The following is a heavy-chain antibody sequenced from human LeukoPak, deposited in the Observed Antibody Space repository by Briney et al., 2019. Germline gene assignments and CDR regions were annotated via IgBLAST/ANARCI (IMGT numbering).Heavy chain of an antibody. J-gene: IGHJ3*02. D-gene: IGHD2-2*03. V-gene: IGHV4-61*08. CDR3: ARSRPRKMDNGHFSAYETCDI. CDR1: GGSISSGGYS. Sequence: SETLSLTCAVSGGSISSGGYSWSWIRQPPGKGLEWIGYVYYSGSTNYNPSLKSRVTISVDTSKNQFSLKVSSVTAADTAVYYCARSRPRKMDNGHFSAYETCDIWGQGTLV. CDR2: VYYSGST.